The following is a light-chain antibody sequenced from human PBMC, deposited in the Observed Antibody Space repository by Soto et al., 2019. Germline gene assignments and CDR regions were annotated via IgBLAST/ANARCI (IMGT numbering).Light chain of an antibody. CDR1: QTISSW. J-gene: IGKJ1*01. Sequence: DIQMTQSPSTLSASVGDRVTITCRASQTISSWLAWYQQKPGTAPQLLIYKASTLESGVPSRFSGSGSGTEFTLTISSLQPDDFATYYCQKYNSYLWTFGQGTKVEIK. CDR2: KAS. V-gene: IGKV1-5*03. CDR3: QKYNSYLWT.